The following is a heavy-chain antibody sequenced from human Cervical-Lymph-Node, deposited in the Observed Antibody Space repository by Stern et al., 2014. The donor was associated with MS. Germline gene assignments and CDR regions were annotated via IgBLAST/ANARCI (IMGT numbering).Heavy chain of an antibody. D-gene: IGHD6-19*01. CDR3: ARVVAGIFDY. V-gene: IGHV1-3*01. CDR2: INAGNGNT. CDR1: GYPFTSYP. Sequence: QVQLIQSGAEVKKPGPSAKVSCKVSGYPFTSYPMHWVRQAPGQRLEWMGGINAGNGNTKYSQKFQGRVTITRDTSASTAYMELSSLRSEDTAVYYCARVVAGIFDYWGQGTLVTVSS. J-gene: IGHJ4*02.